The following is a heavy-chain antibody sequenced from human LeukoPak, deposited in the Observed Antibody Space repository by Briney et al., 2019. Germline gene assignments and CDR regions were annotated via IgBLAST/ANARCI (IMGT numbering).Heavy chain of an antibody. Sequence: GSLRLSCAASGFTFSDYYMTWIRQTPGKGLEWLTFISTSSDTRYADSVKGRFTISRDNAKKSLYLQMNSLRAEDTALYYCASLVRYFTGAFDIWGQGTMVTVSS. CDR1: GFTFSDYY. J-gene: IGHJ3*02. CDR2: ISTSSDT. V-gene: IGHV3-11*03. CDR3: ASLVRYFTGAFDI. D-gene: IGHD3-10*01.